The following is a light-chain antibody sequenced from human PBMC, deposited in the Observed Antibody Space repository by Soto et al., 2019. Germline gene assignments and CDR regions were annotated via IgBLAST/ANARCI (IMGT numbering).Light chain of an antibody. CDR1: SSDVGSYNL. V-gene: IGLV2-23*01. CDR3: CSYAGSSTVV. CDR2: EGS. J-gene: IGLJ2*01. Sequence: SALAQPASVSGSPGQSITISCTGTSSDVGSYNLVSWYQQHPDKAPKLMIYEGSKRPSGVSNRFSGSKSGNTASLTISGLQAEDEADYYCCSYAGSSTVVFGGGTKVTVL.